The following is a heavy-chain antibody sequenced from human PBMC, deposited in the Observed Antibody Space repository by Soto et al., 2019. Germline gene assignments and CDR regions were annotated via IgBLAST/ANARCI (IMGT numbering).Heavy chain of an antibody. D-gene: IGHD3-22*01. CDR3: ARDHQTGYYDSSGYYY. CDR1: GYTFTSYG. Sequence: ASVKVSCKASGYTFTSYGISWVRQAPGQGLEWMGWISAYNGNTNYVQKLQGRVTMTTDTSTSTAYMELRSLRSDDTAVYYCARDHQTGYYDSSGYYYWGQGTLVTVSS. J-gene: IGHJ4*02. CDR2: ISAYNGNT. V-gene: IGHV1-18*01.